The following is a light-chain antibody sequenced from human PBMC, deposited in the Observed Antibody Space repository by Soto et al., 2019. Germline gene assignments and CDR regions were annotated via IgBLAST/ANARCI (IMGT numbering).Light chain of an antibody. V-gene: IGKV1-39*01. CDR1: QSISNY. CDR3: QQTYSMPLKLT. Sequence: DIQMTQSPSSLSASVGDRVTITCWTSQSISNYLNWYQKKPGKAPKLLIYAASSLQSAVPSRFSGSGSGTDFTLTISSLQPEDFATYYCQQTYSMPLKLTFGGGTKVEIK. J-gene: IGKJ4*01. CDR2: AAS.